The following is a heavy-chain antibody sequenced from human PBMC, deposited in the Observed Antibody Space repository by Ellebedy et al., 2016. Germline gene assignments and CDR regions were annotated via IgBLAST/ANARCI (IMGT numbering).Heavy chain of an antibody. V-gene: IGHV3-74*01. CDR2: INGDGSSA. CDR3: VRDWRDQNLDVAFDI. CDR1: GFTLSNYW. J-gene: IGHJ3*02. D-gene: IGHD2/OR15-2a*01. Sequence: HTGGSLRLSCAASGFTLSNYWTHWVRQAPGEGPVWVARINGDGSSAAYADSVRGRFTISRDFAKNTVSLQMNSLGAEDTAMYYCVRDWRDQNLDVAFDIWGPGTMVTVSS.